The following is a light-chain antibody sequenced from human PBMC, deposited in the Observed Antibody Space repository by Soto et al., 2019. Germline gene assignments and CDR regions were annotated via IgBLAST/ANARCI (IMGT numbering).Light chain of an antibody. CDR1: SGDVLSYDG. CDR3: CLYGYDNGWL. CDR2: EVT. V-gene: IGLV2-23*02. Sequence: QSALTQPASVSGSPGQSITISCTGPSGDVLSYDGVSWYQHHPGKAPKLLIYEVTKRPSGVSDRFSGPKSGHMASLTISGLQAEDEADYYCCLYGYDNGWLFCGGTKLTVL. J-gene: IGLJ3*02.